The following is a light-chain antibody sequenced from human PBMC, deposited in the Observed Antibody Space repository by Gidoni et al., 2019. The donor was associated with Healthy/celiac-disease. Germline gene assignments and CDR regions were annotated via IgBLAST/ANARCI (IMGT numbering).Light chain of an antibody. CDR3: QQYGSSPPIT. CDR2: GAS. V-gene: IGKV3-20*01. Sequence: EILLTQSPGPLSLSPGERATLSCRASQSVRSSYLAWYQQKPGQAPRLLIYGASSRDTGIPDRFSGSGSGTDFTLTISRLEPEDFAVYYCQQYGSSPPITFGQGTRLEMK. CDR1: QSVRSSY. J-gene: IGKJ5*01.